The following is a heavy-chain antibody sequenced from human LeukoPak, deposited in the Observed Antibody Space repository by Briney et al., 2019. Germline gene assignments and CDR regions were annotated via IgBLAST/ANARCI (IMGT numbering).Heavy chain of an antibody. CDR1: GGSIISSGDY. CDR2: IYYTGTT. J-gene: IGHJ3*02. D-gene: IGHD3-10*01. V-gene: IGHV4-39*01. Sequence: TSETLSLTCTVSGGSIISSGDYWWGWIRQPPGKGLEWIGSIYYTGTTYNDPSLKSRVTISVDTSKSHFSLRLTSVTAADTAVYYCARQRASGTWAFDIWSQGTMVTVSS. CDR3: ARQRASGTWAFDI.